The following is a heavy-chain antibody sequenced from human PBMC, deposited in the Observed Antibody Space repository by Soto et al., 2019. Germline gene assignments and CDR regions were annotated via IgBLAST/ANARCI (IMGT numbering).Heavy chain of an antibody. CDR2: VYYSGST. D-gene: IGHD3-3*01. CDR3: ARGPAIFGVVIDY. CDR1: GGSISSYY. Sequence: SETLSLTCTVSGGSISSYYWSWIRPPPGKGLEWIGYVYYSGSTNYNPSLKSRVTISVDTSKNQFSLKLSSVTAADTAVYYCARGPAIFGVVIDYWGQGTLVTVSS. V-gene: IGHV4-59*01. J-gene: IGHJ4*02.